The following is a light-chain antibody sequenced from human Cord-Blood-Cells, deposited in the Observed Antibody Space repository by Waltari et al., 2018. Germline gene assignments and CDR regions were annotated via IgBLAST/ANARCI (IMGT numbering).Light chain of an antibody. CDR3: QQYYSTPRT. CDR1: QSVLYSSNNKNY. Sequence: DLVMTQSPDPLAASLGERATINCRSTQSVLYSSNNKNYLAWYQQKPGQPPKLLIYWASTRESGVPDRFSGSGSGTDFTLTISSLQAEDVAVYYCQQYYSTPRTFGQGTKVEIK. J-gene: IGKJ1*01. V-gene: IGKV4-1*01. CDR2: WAS.